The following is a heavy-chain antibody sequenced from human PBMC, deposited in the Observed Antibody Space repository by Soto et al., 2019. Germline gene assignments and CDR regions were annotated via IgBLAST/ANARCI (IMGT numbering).Heavy chain of an antibody. Sequence: GLEWMGRIIPILGIANYAQKFQGRVTITADKSTSTAYMELSSLRSEDTAVYYCARGYCSSTSCPPTAFDIWGQGTMVTVSS. J-gene: IGHJ3*02. CDR3: ARGYCSSTSCPPTAFDI. V-gene: IGHV1-69*04. CDR2: IIPILGIA. D-gene: IGHD2-2*01.